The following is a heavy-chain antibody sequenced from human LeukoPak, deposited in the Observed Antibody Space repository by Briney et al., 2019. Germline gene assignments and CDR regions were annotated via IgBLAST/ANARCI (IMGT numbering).Heavy chain of an antibody. J-gene: IGHJ2*01. CDR1: GFTFSSYW. D-gene: IGHD6-13*01. CDR3: ARDRGSIAAAGGFDL. CDR2: IKQDGSEK. V-gene: IGHV3-7*01. Sequence: SGGSLRLSCAASGFTFSSYWMSWVRQAPGKGLEWVANIKQDGSEKYYVDSVKGRFTISRDNAKNSLYLQMNSLRAEDTAVYYCARDRGSIAAAGGFDLWGRGTLVTVSS.